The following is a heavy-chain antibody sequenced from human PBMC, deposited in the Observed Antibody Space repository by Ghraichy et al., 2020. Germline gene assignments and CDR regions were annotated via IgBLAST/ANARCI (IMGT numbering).Heavy chain of an antibody. J-gene: IGHJ4*02. CDR3: ARVAHKPTSFDY. CDR1: GGSISSYY. CDR2: IYYSGST. V-gene: IGHV4-59*01. Sequence: SETLSLTCTVSGGSISSYYWSWIRQPPGKGLEWIGYIYYSGSTNYNPSLKSRVTISVDTSKNQFSLKLSSVTAADTAVYYCARVAHKPTSFDYWGQGTLVTVSS. D-gene: IGHD1-1*01.